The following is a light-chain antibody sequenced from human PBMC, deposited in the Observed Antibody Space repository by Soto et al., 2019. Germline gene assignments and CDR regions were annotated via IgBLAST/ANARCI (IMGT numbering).Light chain of an antibody. V-gene: IGKV1-39*01. CDR3: QQSYSIPFT. CDR1: QSISSY. Sequence: DIQMTQSPSSLSASVRDSVTITCRASQSISSYLNWYQQKPGKAPKLLIYTASNLQAGVPSRFSGSGSGTHCTLTISSLQPEDFATYYCQQSYSIPFTFGPGTTVGIK. CDR2: TAS. J-gene: IGKJ3*01.